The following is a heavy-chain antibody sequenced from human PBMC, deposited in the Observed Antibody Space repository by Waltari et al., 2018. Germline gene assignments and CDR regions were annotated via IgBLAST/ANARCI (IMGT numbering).Heavy chain of an antibody. CDR2: INHSGST. Sequence: QVQLQQWGAGLLKPSETLSLTCAVYGGSFSGYYWSWIRQPPGKGLEWIGEINHSGSTNYNPSLKSRVTISVDTSKNQFSLKLSSVTAADTAVYYCAREYYDFWSGPSLDYWGQGTLVTVSS. V-gene: IGHV4-34*01. D-gene: IGHD3-3*01. J-gene: IGHJ4*02. CDR1: GGSFSGYY. CDR3: AREYYDFWSGPSLDY.